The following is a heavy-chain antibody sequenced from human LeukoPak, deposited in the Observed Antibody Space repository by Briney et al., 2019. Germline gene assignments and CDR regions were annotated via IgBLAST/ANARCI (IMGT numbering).Heavy chain of an antibody. Sequence: PSETLSLTCTVSGGSIRSPGYYWGWTRQPPGKGLEWIGSMYYSGSSFYNPSLKSRVAISVDTSKNQFSLKLSSVTAADTAVYYCASPIVGATGWYFDLWGRGTLVTVSS. D-gene: IGHD1-26*01. J-gene: IGHJ2*01. V-gene: IGHV4-39*07. CDR1: GGSIRSPGYY. CDR3: ASPIVGATGWYFDL. CDR2: MYYSGSS.